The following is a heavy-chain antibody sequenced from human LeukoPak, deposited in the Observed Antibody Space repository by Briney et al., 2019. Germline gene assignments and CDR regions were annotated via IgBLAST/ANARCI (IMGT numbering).Heavy chain of an antibody. V-gene: IGHV4-4*02. Sequence: SETLSLTCGVSGGSITSTNWWSWVRQPPGQGLEWIGETSLTGRTNYNPSLIGRVIMSLDESRNQLSLTLTSVTAADTAMYYRTRESGPYCPFGYWGQGTLVVVPS. CDR3: TRESGPYCPFGY. J-gene: IGHJ4*02. CDR1: GGSITSTNW. D-gene: IGHD1-26*01. CDR2: TSLTGRT.